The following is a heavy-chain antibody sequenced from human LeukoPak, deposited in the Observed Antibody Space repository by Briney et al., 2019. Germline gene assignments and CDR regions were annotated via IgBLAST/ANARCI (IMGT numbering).Heavy chain of an antibody. J-gene: IGHJ3*02. CDR3: ARVQRRQAFDI. D-gene: IGHD6-25*01. CDR2: IYYSGST. CDR1: GGSISSGGYY. V-gene: IGHV4-31*03. Sequence: PSETLSLTCTVSGGSISSGGYYWSWIRQHPGKGLEWIEYIYYSGSTYYNPSLKSRVTISVDTSKNQFSLKLSSVTAADTAVYYCARVQRRQAFDIWGQGTMVTVSS.